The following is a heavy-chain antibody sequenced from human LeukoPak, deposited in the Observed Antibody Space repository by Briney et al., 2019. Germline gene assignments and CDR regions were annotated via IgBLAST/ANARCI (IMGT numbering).Heavy chain of an antibody. J-gene: IGHJ4*02. D-gene: IGHD2/OR15-2a*01. Sequence: GGSLRLSCAASGFVVTANYLAWARQAPGKGLEWVSTISNGGDPFYGDSVKGRSTVSRDESTNTFSLQLDSLRVEDMGVYYCALLSGGTFDYWGQGTQVTVAS. CDR3: ALLSGGTFDY. CDR2: ISNGGDP. V-gene: IGHV3-53*01. CDR1: GFVVTANY.